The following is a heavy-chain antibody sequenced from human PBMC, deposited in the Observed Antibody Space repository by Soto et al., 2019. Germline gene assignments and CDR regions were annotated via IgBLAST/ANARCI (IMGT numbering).Heavy chain of an antibody. Sequence: QVQLQESGPGLVKPSGTLSLTCAVSSVSINSAYWWNLVRQPPGKGLEWIGEIHHTENTNYNPSLMSRVTISVDQSKNQFSLSLTSVTAADTAIYYCTTSVSKALANWGPGTRVTFSS. CDR1: SVSINSAYW. CDR3: TTSVSKALAN. V-gene: IGHV4-4*02. J-gene: IGHJ4*02. CDR2: IHHTENT.